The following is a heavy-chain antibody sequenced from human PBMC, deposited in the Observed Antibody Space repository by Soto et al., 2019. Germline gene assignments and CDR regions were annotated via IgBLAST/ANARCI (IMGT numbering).Heavy chain of an antibody. CDR2: ISDDGSTA. CDR1: GFTFSAYW. CDR3: ARGPRVSSTGTGAH. V-gene: IGHV3-74*01. Sequence: GGSLRLSWAVSGFTFSAYWMHWVRQVPGKGLTWVSRISDDGSTATYADSVKGRFVISRDNAKNSLYLEMNTLRVDDSGLYYCARGPRVSSTGTGAHWGRGTLVTVSS. J-gene: IGHJ4*02. D-gene: IGHD1-1*01.